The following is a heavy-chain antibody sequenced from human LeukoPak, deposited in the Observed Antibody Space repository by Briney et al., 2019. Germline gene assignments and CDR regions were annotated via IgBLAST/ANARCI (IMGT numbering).Heavy chain of an antibody. V-gene: IGHV1-69*05. D-gene: IGHD6-6*01. CDR2: SNPIFGTA. CDR1: GGTFSSYA. J-gene: IGHJ4*02. CDR3: AGGQIAAPADY. Sequence: ASVKVSCKASGGTFSSYAISWVRQAPGQGLEGMGGSNPIFGTANYAQKFQGRVTITTDESTSTAYMELSSLMSEDTAVYYCAGGQIAAPADYWGQGTLVTVSS.